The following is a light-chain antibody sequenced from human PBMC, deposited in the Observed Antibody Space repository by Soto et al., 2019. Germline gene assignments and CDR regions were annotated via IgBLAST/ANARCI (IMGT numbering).Light chain of an antibody. CDR1: QGISSF. V-gene: IGKV1-27*01. CDR3: QKYSSVIT. CDR2: GAS. J-gene: IGKJ5*01. Sequence: DIQMTQSPSSLSASVGDRVTITCRASQGISSFVAWYQQKPGKVPRLLISGASTLQSGVPSRFSGSGSGTDSTLTITSLQPEDVATYYCQKYSSVITFGQGTRLEIK.